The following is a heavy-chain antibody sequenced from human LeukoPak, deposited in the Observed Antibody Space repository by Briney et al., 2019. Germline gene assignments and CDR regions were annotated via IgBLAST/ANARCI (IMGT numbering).Heavy chain of an antibody. CDR1: GFTVSSNY. J-gene: IGHJ4*02. CDR3: ARDFSGVDYFDY. V-gene: IGHV3-53*01. D-gene: IGHD3-10*01. Sequence: GGSLRLSCAASGFTVSSNYMSWVRQAPGKGLEWVSVLYSGGSTYYADSVKGRFTISRDNSKNTLYLQMNSLRAEDTAVYYCARDFSGVDYFDYWGQGTLVTVSS. CDR2: LYSGGST.